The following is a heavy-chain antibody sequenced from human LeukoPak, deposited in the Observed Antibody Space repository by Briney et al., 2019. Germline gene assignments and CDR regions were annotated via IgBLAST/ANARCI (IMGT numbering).Heavy chain of an antibody. J-gene: IGHJ4*02. V-gene: IGHV3-30*04. Sequence: GGSLRLSCAASGFTFSSYSMSWVRQAPGKGLEWVAVISSDGKSKNHADSVKGRLTISRDKSTLFLDMNDLRAEDTALYYCARDVGKDTITIEIAYWGQGTLVTVSS. CDR3: ARDVGKDTITIEIAY. D-gene: IGHD4-11*01. CDR2: ISSDGKSK. CDR1: GFTFSSYS.